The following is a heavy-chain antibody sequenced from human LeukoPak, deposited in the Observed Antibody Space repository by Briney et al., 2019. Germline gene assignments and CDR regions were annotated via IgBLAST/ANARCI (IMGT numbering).Heavy chain of an antibody. V-gene: IGHV5-51*01. CDR2: IYPGDSDT. J-gene: IGHJ4*02. D-gene: IGHD5-24*01. CDR1: GYSFTSYW. CDR3: AREGRDGFRTIDY. Sequence: GESLKISCKGSGYSFTSYWIGWVRQMPGKGLEWMGIIYPGDSDTRYSPSFQGQVTISADKSITTAYLQWSSLKASDTAIYYCAREGRDGFRTIDYWGQGTLVTVSS.